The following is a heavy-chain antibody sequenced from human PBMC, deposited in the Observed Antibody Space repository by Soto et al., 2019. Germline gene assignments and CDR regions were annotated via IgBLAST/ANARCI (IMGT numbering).Heavy chain of an antibody. CDR1: GYSFTSYW. V-gene: IGHV5-51*01. CDR2: IYPGDSDA. J-gene: IGHJ3*02. CDR3: ARTYYDIVTGYGAFDS. D-gene: IGHD3-9*01. Sequence: PGESLKISCKGSGYSFTSYWIGWVRQMPGKGLEWMGIIYPGDSDARYSPSFQGQVTISADKSISTAYLQWSSLKASDTAMYYCARTYYDIVTGYGAFDSWGQGTMVTVSS.